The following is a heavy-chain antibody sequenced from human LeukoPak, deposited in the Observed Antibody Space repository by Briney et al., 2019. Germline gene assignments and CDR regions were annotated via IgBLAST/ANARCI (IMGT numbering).Heavy chain of an antibody. CDR3: ARDRLSYGDIDY. J-gene: IGHJ4*02. Sequence: ASVKVSXKTSGYTFTGYYMHWIRQAPGQGLEWMGRINPNSGATNYAQKFQDRVTMTRDTPINTAYLDLTRLTSEDTAFYYCARDRLSYGDIDYWGRGTLVTVSS. D-gene: IGHD4-17*01. CDR1: GYTFTGYY. CDR2: INPNSGAT. V-gene: IGHV1-2*06.